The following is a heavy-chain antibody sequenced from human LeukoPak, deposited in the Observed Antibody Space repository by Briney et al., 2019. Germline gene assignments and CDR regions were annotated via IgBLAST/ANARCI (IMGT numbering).Heavy chain of an antibody. Sequence: SETLSLTCSASGGSISSHYWTWIRQPPGKGLEWIGYRYYSGSTTYNPSLKSRVTISVDTSKSQFSLKLISVTAADTAIYYCARVRGDFETDWGQGTLVTVSS. J-gene: IGHJ1*01. V-gene: IGHV4-59*11. D-gene: IGHD3-16*01. CDR3: ARVRGDFETD. CDR2: RYYSGST. CDR1: GGSISSHY.